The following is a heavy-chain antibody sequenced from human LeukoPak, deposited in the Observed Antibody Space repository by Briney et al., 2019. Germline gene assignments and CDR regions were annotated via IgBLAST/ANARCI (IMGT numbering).Heavy chain of an antibody. CDR2: ISGSGGYT. Sequence: PGGSLRLSCAASGFTFSIYAMSWVRQAPGKGLEWVSAISGSGGYTYYADSVKGRFTISRDNSKNTLYLQINSLTAEDTAVYYCAKGRDLLNWFDPWGQGTLVTVSS. CDR3: AKGRDLLNWFDP. CDR1: GFTFSIYA. V-gene: IGHV3-23*01. D-gene: IGHD2-15*01. J-gene: IGHJ5*02.